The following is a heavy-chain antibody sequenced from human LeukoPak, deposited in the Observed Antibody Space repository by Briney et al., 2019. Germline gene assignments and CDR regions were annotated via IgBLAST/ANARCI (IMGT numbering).Heavy chain of an antibody. D-gene: IGHD5-12*01. J-gene: IGHJ2*01. CDR1: GYTFINYG. CDR2: ISGYNGIT. V-gene: IGHV1-18*04. Sequence: ASVKVSSKASGYTFINYGFTWVRQAPGQGREWMGWISGYNGITNYLQKFQGRVTMTTDTSPNTVYMELRSLSSDDTAVYYCARVSTNSRVGGYDPQWYFDLWGRGTLVTVSS. CDR3: ARVSTNSRVGGYDPQWYFDL.